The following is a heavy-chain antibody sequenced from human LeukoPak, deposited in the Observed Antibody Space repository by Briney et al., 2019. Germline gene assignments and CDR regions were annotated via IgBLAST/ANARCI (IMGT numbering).Heavy chain of an antibody. Sequence: PEGSLRLSCAASGFSFITYTMSWVRQAPGKGLEWVSSINHDGGHMYYADSVKGRFTISRDNAKNSLYLQMNSLRADDTAVYYCGKPSGSDFDYWGQGTLVTVSS. J-gene: IGHJ4*02. CDR3: GKPSGSDFDY. D-gene: IGHD1-14*01. CDR1: GFSFITYT. V-gene: IGHV3-21*01. CDR2: INHDGGHM.